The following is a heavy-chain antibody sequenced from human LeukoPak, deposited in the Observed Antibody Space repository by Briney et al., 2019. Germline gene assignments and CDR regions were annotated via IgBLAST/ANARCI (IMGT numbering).Heavy chain of an antibody. D-gene: IGHD3-22*01. V-gene: IGHV3-73*01. CDR2: IRSKANSYAT. J-gene: IGHJ4*02. CDR3: TVTMTVGDY. CDR1: GFTFSGSA. Sequence: GGSLRLSCAASGFTFSGSAMHWVRQASGKGLEWVGRIRSKANSYATAYAASVKGRFTISRDDSKNTAYLQMNSLKTEDTAVYYCTVTMTVGDYWGQGTLVTVSS.